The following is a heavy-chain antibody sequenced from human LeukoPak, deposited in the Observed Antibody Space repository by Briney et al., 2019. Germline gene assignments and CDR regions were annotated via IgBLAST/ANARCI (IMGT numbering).Heavy chain of an antibody. V-gene: IGHV3-23*01. CDR2: ISGSGGST. CDR3: AKLRDGYNSGYFDY. D-gene: IGHD5-24*01. CDR1: GFTFDDYG. J-gene: IGHJ4*02. Sequence: GGSLRLSCAASGFTFDDYGMSWVRQAPGKGLEWVSAISGSGGSTYYADSVKGRFTISRDNSKNTLYLQMNSLRAEDTAVYYCAKLRDGYNSGYFDYWGQGTLVTVSS.